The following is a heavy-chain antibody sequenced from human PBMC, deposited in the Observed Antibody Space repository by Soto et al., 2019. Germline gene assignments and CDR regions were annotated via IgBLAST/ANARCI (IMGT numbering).Heavy chain of an antibody. D-gene: IGHD2-21*01. CDR1: GFTFNNYA. V-gene: IGHV3-23*01. J-gene: IGHJ4*02. Sequence: EVQLLESGGGLVQPGGSLRLSCAASGFTFNNYAMGWVRQAPGKGLEWVSAITDSGDDTYYIDSVKGRFTISRDNSKSPLYIPMNSLRPKDTAIYDCAKFASSCWSPHYYFDYWAQGTLVTVSS. CDR3: AKFASSCWSPHYYFDY. CDR2: ITDSGDDT.